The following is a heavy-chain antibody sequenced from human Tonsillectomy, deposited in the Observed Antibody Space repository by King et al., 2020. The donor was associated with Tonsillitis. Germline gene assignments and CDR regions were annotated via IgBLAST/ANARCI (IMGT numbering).Heavy chain of an antibody. CDR2: ISTSGST. D-gene: IGHD3-3*01. J-gene: IGHJ4*02. V-gene: IGHV4-61*02. CDR3: ARALSGGYYGNFFDF. CDR1: IGSISSGDSF. Sequence: QLQESGPGLVKPSQTLSLTWTVSIGSISSGDSFWSWIRQPAGKGLEWIGHISTSGSTNYNPSLKSRVTVSVDTSKNQFSLRLSSVTAADTAVYYCARALSGGYYGNFFDFWGQGTLVTVSS.